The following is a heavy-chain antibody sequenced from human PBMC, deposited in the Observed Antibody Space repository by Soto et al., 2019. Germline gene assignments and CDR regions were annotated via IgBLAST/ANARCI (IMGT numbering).Heavy chain of an antibody. Sequence: QVQLQESGPGLVKPSQTLSLTCTVSGGSINSGGSYWSWIRQHPGKGLEWIGHIYYSGSTYYNPSLKSRVIISIDTSKNQFSLKLSSVTAADMAVYYCARVGHYDGSGYNGFNIWGQGTMVTVSS. CDR3: ARVGHYDGSGYNGFNI. CDR1: GGSINSGGSY. J-gene: IGHJ3*02. CDR2: IYYSGST. V-gene: IGHV4-31*03. D-gene: IGHD3-22*01.